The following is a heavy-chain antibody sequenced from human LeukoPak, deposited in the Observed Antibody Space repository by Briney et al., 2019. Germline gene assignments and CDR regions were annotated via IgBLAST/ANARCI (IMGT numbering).Heavy chain of an antibody. V-gene: IGHV4-59*12. Sequence: SETLSLTCTVSGGSISTYYWSWLRQPPGKGLEWIGYIYYSGSTNYNPSLKSRVTISVDTSKNQFSLKLSSVTAADTAVYYCARAPPCGGDCYSGFDPWGQGTLVTVSS. CDR3: ARAPPCGGDCYSGFDP. CDR1: GGSISTYY. CDR2: IYYSGST. J-gene: IGHJ5*02. D-gene: IGHD2-21*02.